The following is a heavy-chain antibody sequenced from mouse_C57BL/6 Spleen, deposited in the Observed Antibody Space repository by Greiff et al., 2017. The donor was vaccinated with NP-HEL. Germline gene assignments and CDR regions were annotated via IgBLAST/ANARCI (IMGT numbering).Heavy chain of an antibody. J-gene: IGHJ2*01. CDR3: ASRPIYYDYDGGFDY. CDR1: GYTFTDYY. CDR2: IYPGSGNT. V-gene: IGHV1-76*01. D-gene: IGHD2-4*01. Sequence: QVQLQQSGAELVRPGASVKLSCKASGYTFTDYYINWVKQRPGQGLEWIARIYPGSGNTYYNEKFKGKATLTAEKSSSTAYMQLSSLTSEDSAVYFCASRPIYYDYDGGFDYWGQGTTLTVSS.